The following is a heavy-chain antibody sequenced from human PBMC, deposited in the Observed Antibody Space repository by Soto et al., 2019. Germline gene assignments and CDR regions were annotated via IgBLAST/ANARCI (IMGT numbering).Heavy chain of an antibody. D-gene: IGHD3-22*01. J-gene: IGHJ5*02. CDR2: IYYSGST. V-gene: IGHV4-59*08. CDR1: GGSISSYY. CDR3: ARQYDRYWFDP. Sequence: SETLSLTCTVSGGSISSYYWSWIRQPPGKGLKWIEYIYYSGSTNYHSSLRFRVTISVDTSKNQFSLKLSFVFATDTAVYYCARQYDRYWFDPWGQGTMVTV.